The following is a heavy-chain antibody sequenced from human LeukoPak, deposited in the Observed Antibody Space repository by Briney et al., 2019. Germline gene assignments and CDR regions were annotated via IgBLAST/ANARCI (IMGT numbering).Heavy chain of an antibody. CDR2: ISSSSSYI. J-gene: IGHJ4*02. D-gene: IGHD2-2*01. Sequence: GGSLRLSCAASGFTFSSMNWVRQAPGQGLEWVSSISSSSSYIYYADSVKGRFTISRDNAKNSLYLQMNSLRAEDTAVYYCARDPSDIVVVPAAIGHGYWGQGTLVTVSS. V-gene: IGHV3-21*01. CDR3: ARDPSDIVVVPAAIGHGY. CDR1: GFTFSS.